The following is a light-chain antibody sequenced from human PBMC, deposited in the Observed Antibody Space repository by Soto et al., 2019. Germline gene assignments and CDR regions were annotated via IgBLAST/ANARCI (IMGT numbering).Light chain of an antibody. V-gene: IGLV2-23*02. J-gene: IGLJ2*01. CDR2: DVS. CDR3: CSYAGSSPFHVV. CDR1: SIDVGSYNL. Sequence: QSALTQPASVSGSPGQSITISCTGTSIDVGSYNLVSWYQQHPGKAPKLMMYDVSKRPSGFSNRFSGSKSGNTAYLTISGLKAADAAAYCGCSYAGSSPFHVVFGGGTKLTVL.